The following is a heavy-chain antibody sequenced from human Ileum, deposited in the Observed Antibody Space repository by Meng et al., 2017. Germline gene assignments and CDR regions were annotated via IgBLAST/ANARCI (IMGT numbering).Heavy chain of an antibody. Sequence: QVQLVQSGPDVKRSGASVKVSCKASGATFTSFVIHWVRQASGQRLEWMGWIHAGNGNRKYSQKFQGRVTFTTDTSATTAYLDLSSLRSEDTAVYYCARDPSGGKFHYFDSWGQGTLVTVSS. J-gene: IGHJ4*02. CDR3: ARDPSGGKFHYFDS. CDR1: GATFTSFV. CDR2: IHAGNGNR. V-gene: IGHV1-3*01. D-gene: IGHD2-15*01.